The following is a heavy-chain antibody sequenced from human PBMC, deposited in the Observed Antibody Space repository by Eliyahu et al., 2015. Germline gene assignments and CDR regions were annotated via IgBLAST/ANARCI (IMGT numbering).Heavy chain of an antibody. CDR1: GYSFTSYW. V-gene: IGHV5-10-1*03. CDR3: ARRVVPAARGPFDP. CDR2: GEPSDSYT. Sequence: EVQLVQSGAEVKKPGESLRISCKGSGYSFTSYWISWVRQMPGKGLGCRGGGEPSDSYTNYSPSFQGHVTISADKSISTAYLQWSSLKASDTAMYYCARRVVPAARGPFDPWGQGTLVTVSS. J-gene: IGHJ5*02. D-gene: IGHD2-2*01.